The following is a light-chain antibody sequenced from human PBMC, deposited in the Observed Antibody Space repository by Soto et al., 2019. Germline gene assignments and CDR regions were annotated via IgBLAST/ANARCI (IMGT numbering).Light chain of an antibody. CDR3: QSYGTSLSGLDV. V-gene: IGLV1-40*01. Sequence: QSVLTQPPSVSGAPGQRGIICCTGSSSNIGAGRDVHWYRQFPGEAPKFLISDSNHRPSGVPDRFSVSNSGASAWLAITGLRPEDEGDYFCQSYGTSLSGLDVFVTGTKLTVL. J-gene: IGLJ1*01. CDR1: SSNIGAGRD. CDR2: DSN.